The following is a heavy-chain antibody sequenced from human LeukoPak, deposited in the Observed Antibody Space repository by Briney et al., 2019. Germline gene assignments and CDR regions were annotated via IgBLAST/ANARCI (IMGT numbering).Heavy chain of an antibody. CDR1: GFTFSSNW. J-gene: IGHJ3*01. CDR3: VRDDGSLIGRD. V-gene: IGHV3-7*01. CDR2: INEAGNEK. D-gene: IGHD2/OR15-2a*01. Sequence: PGGSLRLSCAASGFTFSSNWMGWVRQAPGKGLEWVANINEAGNEKYYGDSVTGRVTIARDNANKLLDLQMNSLRGDDSAVYYCVRDDGSLIGRDWGQGTMVTVSS.